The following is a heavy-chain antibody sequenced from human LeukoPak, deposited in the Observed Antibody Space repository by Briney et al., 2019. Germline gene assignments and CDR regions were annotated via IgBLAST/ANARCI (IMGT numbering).Heavy chain of an antibody. CDR3: ARTSIAARRTNAFDI. Sequence: SQTLSLTCAVSGGSISSGGYSWSWIRQPPGKGLEWIGYIYHSGSTYYNPSLKSRVTISVDRSKNQFSLKLSSVTAADTAVYYCARTSIAARRTNAFDIWGQGTMVTVSS. CDR1: GGSISSGGYS. D-gene: IGHD6-6*01. CDR2: IYHSGST. J-gene: IGHJ3*02. V-gene: IGHV4-30-2*01.